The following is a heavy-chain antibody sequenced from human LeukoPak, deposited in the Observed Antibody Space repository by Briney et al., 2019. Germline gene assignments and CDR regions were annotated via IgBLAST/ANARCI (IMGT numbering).Heavy chain of an antibody. CDR3: ATGSQLGSYNWFDP. CDR2: IDHSGST. D-gene: IGHD1-1*01. CDR1: GASFSDYY. Sequence: SETLSLTCAVYGASFSDYYWSWIRQPPGKGLEWIGEIDHSGSTKCNPSLKGRVTISLETSKNQFSLDLTSVTAADTAVYYCATGSQLGSYNWFDPWGQGTLVTVSS. J-gene: IGHJ5*02. V-gene: IGHV4-34*01.